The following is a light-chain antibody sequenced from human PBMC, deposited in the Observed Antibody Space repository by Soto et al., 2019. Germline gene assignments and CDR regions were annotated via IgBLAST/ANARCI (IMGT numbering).Light chain of an antibody. Sequence: DIQMTQSPSPLSASVGDRVTISCRASQNIRKYLNWYQQQPGQAPTLLLYGGSSLHSGVPSRFTGAGDGKNFTLAITGLQPGDFATYYGQKTYRSPYTFGQGTKVEMK. CDR1: QNIRKY. J-gene: IGKJ2*01. CDR3: QKTYRSPYT. V-gene: IGKV1-39*01. CDR2: GGS.